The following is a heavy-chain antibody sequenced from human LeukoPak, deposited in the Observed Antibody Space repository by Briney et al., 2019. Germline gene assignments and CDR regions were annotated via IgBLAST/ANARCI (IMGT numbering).Heavy chain of an antibody. Sequence: GGSLRLSCAAYGFTFNNYAMNWVRQAPGKGLEWISSISSSDVNTYYADSVKGRFTISRDNSENTLYLQMNSLRVEDTAVYYCARGPATDILTGSDYWGQGTLVTVSS. CDR2: ISSSDVNT. D-gene: IGHD3-9*01. J-gene: IGHJ4*02. CDR3: ARGPATDILTGSDY. V-gene: IGHV3-23*01. CDR1: GFTFNNYA.